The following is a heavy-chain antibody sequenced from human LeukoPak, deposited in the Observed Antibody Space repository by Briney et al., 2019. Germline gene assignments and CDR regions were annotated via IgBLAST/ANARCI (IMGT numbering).Heavy chain of an antibody. CDR1: GFTFSTYA. CDR3: ARVTDLKSGALDY. CDR2: ISSSSSYI. V-gene: IGHV3-21*01. Sequence: PGGSLRLSCAASGFTFSTYAVNWVRQAPGKGLEWVSSISSSSSYIYYADSVKGRFTISRDNAKNSLYLQMNSLRAEDTAVYYCARVTDLKSGALDYWGQGTLVTVSS. J-gene: IGHJ4*02. D-gene: IGHD3-10*01.